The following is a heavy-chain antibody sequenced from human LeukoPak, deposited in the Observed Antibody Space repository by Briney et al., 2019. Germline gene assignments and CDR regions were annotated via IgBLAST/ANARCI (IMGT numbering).Heavy chain of an antibody. CDR2: VYHVGTT. CDR1: GYSISSGYF. V-gene: IGHV4-38-2*02. J-gene: IGHJ3*02. Sequence: SETLSLTCTVSGYSISSGYFWGWIRQPPGKGLEWIGVYHVGTTDYNPSLTSRVTISVDRSKNQMSLRLRSVTAGDTGGYYCAGCLGFLIGSSWYPDAFDIWGQGTMVTVSS. CDR3: AGCLGFLIGSSWYPDAFDI. D-gene: IGHD6-13*01.